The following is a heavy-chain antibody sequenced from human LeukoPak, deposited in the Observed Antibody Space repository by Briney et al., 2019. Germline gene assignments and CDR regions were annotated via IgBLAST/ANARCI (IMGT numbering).Heavy chain of an antibody. CDR1: GGSISSSYY. Sequence: SETLSLTCTVSGGSISSSYYWGWIRQPPGKGLEWIGYIYYSGSTYYNPSLKSRVTISVDTSKNQFSLKLSSVTAADTAVYYCARTKYSSGWYVVRSGDPFDYWGQGTLVTVSS. V-gene: IGHV4-30-4*08. D-gene: IGHD6-19*01. CDR3: ARTKYSSGWYVVRSGDPFDY. CDR2: IYYSGST. J-gene: IGHJ4*02.